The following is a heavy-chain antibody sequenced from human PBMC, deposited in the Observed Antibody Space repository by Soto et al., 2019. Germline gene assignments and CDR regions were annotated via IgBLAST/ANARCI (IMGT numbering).Heavy chain of an antibody. J-gene: IGHJ5*02. D-gene: IGHD3-10*01. Sequence: EVQLLESGGGLVQPGGSLRLSCAASGFTFSSYAMNWVRQAPGKGLEWVSTITGSGGSTYYADSVKGRFTISRDNSKNTLYLQMNSLRVEDTALYYCAKGVHISSLTWFDPWGQGTLVTVSS. CDR2: ITGSGGST. CDR1: GFTFSSYA. V-gene: IGHV3-23*01. CDR3: AKGVHISSLTWFDP.